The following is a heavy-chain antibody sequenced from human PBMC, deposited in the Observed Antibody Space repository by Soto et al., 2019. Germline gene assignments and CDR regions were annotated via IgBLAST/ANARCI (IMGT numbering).Heavy chain of an antibody. CDR2: ISGSGGST. J-gene: IGHJ3*02. CDR1: GFTFSSYA. D-gene: IGHD3-3*01. Sequence: EVQLLESGGGLVQPGGSLRLSCAASGFTFSSYAMSWVRQAPGKGLEWVSAISGSGGSTYYADSVKGRFTISRDNSKNTLYLQMNSLRAEDTAVYYCAKDHITIFGVVIRESDAFDIWGQGTMVTVSS. CDR3: AKDHITIFGVVIRESDAFDI. V-gene: IGHV3-23*01.